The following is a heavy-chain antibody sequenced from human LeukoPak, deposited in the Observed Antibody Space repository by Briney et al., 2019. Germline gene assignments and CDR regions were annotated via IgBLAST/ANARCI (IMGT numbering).Heavy chain of an antibody. CDR3: ARVGRVVMFFDY. D-gene: IGHD3-3*01. V-gene: IGHV3-21*01. CDR2: ISSSSSYI. J-gene: IGHJ4*02. Sequence: GGSLRLSCAASGFTSSSYSMNWVRQAPGKGLEWVSSISSSSSYIYYAGSVKGRFTISRDNAKNSLYLQMNSLRAEDTAVYYCARVGRVVMFFDYWGQGTLVTVSS. CDR1: GFTSSSYS.